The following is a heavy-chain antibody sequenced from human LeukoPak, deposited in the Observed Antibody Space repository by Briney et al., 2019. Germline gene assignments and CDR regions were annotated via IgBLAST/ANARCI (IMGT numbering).Heavy chain of an antibody. CDR1: GFTVSSNY. D-gene: IGHD5-18*01. Sequence: GGSLRLSCAASGFTVSSNYMSWVRQAPGKGLEWVSVIYSGGSTYYADSVKGRFTISRDNSKNTLYLQMNSLRAEDTAVYYCARDHSSYGHDYWGQGTLVTVSS. CDR2: IYSGGST. CDR3: ARDHSSYGHDY. J-gene: IGHJ4*02. V-gene: IGHV3-53*01.